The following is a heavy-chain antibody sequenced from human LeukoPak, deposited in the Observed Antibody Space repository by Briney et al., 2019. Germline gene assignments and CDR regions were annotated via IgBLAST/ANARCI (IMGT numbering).Heavy chain of an antibody. V-gene: IGHV1-2*02. CDR3: ARPLRFLEWLLDY. J-gene: IGHJ4*02. Sequence: ASVKVSCKASGGTFSSYAISWVRQAPGQGLEWMGWINPNSGGTNYAQKFQGRVTMTRDTSISTAYMELSRLRSDDTAVHYCARPLRFLEWLLDYWGQGALVTVSS. D-gene: IGHD3-3*01. CDR2: INPNSGGT. CDR1: GGTFSSYA.